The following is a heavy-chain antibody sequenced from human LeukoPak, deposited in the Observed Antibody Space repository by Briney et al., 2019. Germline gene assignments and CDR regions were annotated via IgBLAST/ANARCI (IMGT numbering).Heavy chain of an antibody. CDR1: GFTFGDYA. CDR3: TRGGSGWGWFDP. J-gene: IGHJ5*02. Sequence: GGPLRLSCTASGFTFGDYAMTWVRQAPGNGLECLGFFRSTPYGGTVEYAASVRGRFTISRDDSKSIAYLQMNSLKTEDTAAYYCTRGGSGWGWFDPWGQGTLVTVSS. CDR2: FRSTPYGGTV. D-gene: IGHD6-19*01. V-gene: IGHV3-49*04.